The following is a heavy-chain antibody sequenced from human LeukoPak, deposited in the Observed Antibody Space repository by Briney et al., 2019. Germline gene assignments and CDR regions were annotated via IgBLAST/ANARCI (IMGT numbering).Heavy chain of an antibody. CDR2: ISSTGRAI. J-gene: IGHJ4*02. CDR1: GFTFSDYY. Sequence: GGSLRLSCAASGFTFSDYYMNWIRQAPGEGLEWVAYISSTGRAIFYADSVKGRFTISRDNAKNSLYLQMNSLRAEDTAVYYCAREFAYCGGDCYSAPGLYFDYWGQGTLVTVSS. D-gene: IGHD2-21*02. CDR3: AREFAYCGGDCYSAPGLYFDY. V-gene: IGHV3-11*04.